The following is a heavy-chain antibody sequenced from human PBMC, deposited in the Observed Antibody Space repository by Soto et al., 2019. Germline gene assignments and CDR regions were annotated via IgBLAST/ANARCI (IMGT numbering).Heavy chain of an antibody. J-gene: IGHJ4*02. Sequence: QVQLVESGGGVVQPGRSLRLSCAASGFTFSHYGIHWVRQAPGKGLEWLAVISYDGSNKHYADSVKGRFTVARDNSKNTLYLQMNSLRAEDTAVYFCARYSGKYYGPIDYWGQGTLVNVSS. D-gene: IGHD1-26*01. V-gene: IGHV3-30*03. CDR3: ARYSGKYYGPIDY. CDR2: ISYDGSNK. CDR1: GFTFSHYG.